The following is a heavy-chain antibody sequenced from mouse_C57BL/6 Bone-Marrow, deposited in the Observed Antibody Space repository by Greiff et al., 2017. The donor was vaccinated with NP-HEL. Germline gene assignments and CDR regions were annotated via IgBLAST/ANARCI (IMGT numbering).Heavy chain of an antibody. CDR2: IDPSDSET. D-gene: IGHD2-3*01. CDR3: ARLGDGYWYFDV. V-gene: IGHV1-52*01. Sequence: QVQLKQSGAELVRPGSSVKLSCKASGYTFTSYWMHWVKQRPIQGLEWIGNIDPSDSETHYNQKFKDKATLTVDKSSSTAYMQLSSLTSEDSAVYYCARLGDGYWYFDVWGTGTTVTVSS. CDR1: GYTFTSYW. J-gene: IGHJ1*03.